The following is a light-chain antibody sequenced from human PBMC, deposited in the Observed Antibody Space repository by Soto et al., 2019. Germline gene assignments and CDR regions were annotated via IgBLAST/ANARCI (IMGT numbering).Light chain of an antibody. CDR3: WQGNSVPGS. CDR1: QGISSW. CDR2: AAS. J-gene: IGKJ5*01. Sequence: DIQMTQSPSSVSASVGDRVTITCRASQGISSWLAWYQEKPGKAPKLLIYAASSLQSGVPSRFSGRGSGTDFALTFGRLQPEDLAAAYCWQGNSVPGSFGQGTRREIK. V-gene: IGKV1-12*01.